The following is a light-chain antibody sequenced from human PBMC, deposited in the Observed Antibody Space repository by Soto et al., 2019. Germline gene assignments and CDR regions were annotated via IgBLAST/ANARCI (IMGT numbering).Light chain of an antibody. J-gene: IGKJ1*01. V-gene: IGKV1-5*01. Sequence: IQMTPYHSTLSATVGHTVPDTCRSSQSFSGGLAWYRQKPGKAPRLRIFEPSALPRGVQSRLSGMESGKNFPFPFASWRPDVLATYYCQRYVLFSGTFGPGTKVDIK. CDR2: EPS. CDR3: QRYVLFSGT. CDR1: QSFSGG.